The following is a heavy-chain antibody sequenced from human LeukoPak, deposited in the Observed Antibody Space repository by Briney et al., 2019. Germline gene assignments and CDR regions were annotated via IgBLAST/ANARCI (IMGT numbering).Heavy chain of an antibody. V-gene: IGHV1-24*01. J-gene: IGHJ6*02. D-gene: IGHD1-26*01. CDR2: FDPEDGET. Sequence: ASVTVSCKVSGYTLTELSMHWVRQAPGKGLEWMGGFDPEDGETIYAQKFQGRVTMTEDTSTDTAYMELSSLRSEDTAVYYCAKLIVGATTDYYYGMDVWCQGTTVTVSS. CDR1: GYTLTELS. CDR3: AKLIVGATTDYYYGMDV.